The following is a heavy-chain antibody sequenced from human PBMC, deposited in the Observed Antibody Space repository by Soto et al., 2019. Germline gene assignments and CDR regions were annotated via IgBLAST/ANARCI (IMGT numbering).Heavy chain of an antibody. Sequence: GASVKVSCKASGYTFTSYGISWVRQAPGQGLEWMGWISAYNGNTNYAQKLQGRVTMTTDTSTSTAYMELRSLRSDDTAVYYCAREGGSNYTFYYYGMDVWGQGTTVTVSS. V-gene: IGHV1-18*01. CDR2: ISAYNGNT. CDR3: AREGGSNYTFYYYGMDV. D-gene: IGHD4-4*01. CDR1: GYTFTSYG. J-gene: IGHJ6*02.